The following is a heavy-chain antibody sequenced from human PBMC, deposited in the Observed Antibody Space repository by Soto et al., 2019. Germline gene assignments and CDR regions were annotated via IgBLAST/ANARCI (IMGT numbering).Heavy chain of an antibody. Sequence: GESLKISCKGSGYSFTSYWIGWVRQMPGKGLEWMGIIYPGDSDTRYSPSFQGQVTISADKSISTAYLQWSSLKASDTAMYYCARGPPRADTHYYYYMDVWGKGTTVTVSS. CDR3: ARGPPRADTHYYYYMDV. CDR1: GYSFTSYW. D-gene: IGHD2-15*01. J-gene: IGHJ6*03. CDR2: IYPGDSDT. V-gene: IGHV5-51*01.